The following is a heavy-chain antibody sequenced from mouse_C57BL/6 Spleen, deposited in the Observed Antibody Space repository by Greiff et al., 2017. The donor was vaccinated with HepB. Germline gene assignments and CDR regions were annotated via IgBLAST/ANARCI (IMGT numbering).Heavy chain of an antibody. Sequence: VQLQQSGPELVKPGASVKISCKASGYTFTDYYMNWVKQSHGKSLEWIGDINPNNGGTSYNQKFKGKATLTVDKSSSTAYMELRSLTSEDSAVYYCARRGLRRWYFDVWGTGTTVTVSS. D-gene: IGHD2-4*01. V-gene: IGHV1-26*01. CDR2: INPNNGGT. J-gene: IGHJ1*03. CDR1: GYTFTDYY. CDR3: ARRGLRRWYFDV.